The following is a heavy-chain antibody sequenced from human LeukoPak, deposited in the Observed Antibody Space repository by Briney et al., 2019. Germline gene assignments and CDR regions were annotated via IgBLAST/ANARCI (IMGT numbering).Heavy chain of an antibody. CDR3: ASFLKIVVAGNWFDP. Sequence: VASVKVSCKASGYTFTGYYMHWVRQAPGQGLEWMGRINPNSGGTNYAQKFQGRVTMTRDTSISTAHMELSRLRSDDTAVYYCASFLKIVVAGNWFDPWGQGTLVTVSS. D-gene: IGHD2-2*01. J-gene: IGHJ5*02. CDR2: INPNSGGT. CDR1: GYTFTGYY. V-gene: IGHV1-2*06.